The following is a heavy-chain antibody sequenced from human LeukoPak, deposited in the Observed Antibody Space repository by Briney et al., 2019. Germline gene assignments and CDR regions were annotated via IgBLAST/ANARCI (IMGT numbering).Heavy chain of an antibody. CDR3: ARAWPRIVVVPAAHHFDY. D-gene: IGHD2-2*01. V-gene: IGHV1-2*02. CDR1: GYTFTGYY. Sequence: ASVKVSCKASGYTFTGYYFHWVRQAPGQGLEWMGWINPNSGGTNYAQKFQGRVTMTRDTSISTAYMELSRLRSDDTAVYYCARAWPRIVVVPAAHHFDYWGQGTLVTVSS. J-gene: IGHJ4*02. CDR2: INPNSGGT.